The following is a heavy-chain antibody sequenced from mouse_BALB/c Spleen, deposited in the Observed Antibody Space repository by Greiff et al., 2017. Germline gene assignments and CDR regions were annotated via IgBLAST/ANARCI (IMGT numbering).Heavy chain of an antibody. Sequence: EVKLMESGGGLVKPGGSLKLSCAASGFAFSSYDMSWVRQTPEKRLEWVAYISSGGGSTYYPDTVKGRFTISRDNAKNTLYLQMSSLKSEDTAMYYCARHPPYGKGDYWYFDVWGAGTTVTVSS. CDR1: GFAFSSYD. D-gene: IGHD2-1*01. J-gene: IGHJ1*01. CDR2: ISSGGGST. CDR3: ARHPPYGKGDYWYFDV. V-gene: IGHV5-12-1*01.